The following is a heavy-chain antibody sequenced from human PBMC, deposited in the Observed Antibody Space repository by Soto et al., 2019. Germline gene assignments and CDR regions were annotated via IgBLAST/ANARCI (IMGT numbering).Heavy chain of an antibody. Sequence: QVQLQESGPGLVKPSETLSLTCTVSGGSVSSGSYSWSWIRQPPGKGLEWIGYIYNSGGTNYNPSLKSRVTISVDTSKNQFSLKLSSVTAADTAVYYCARVGVRLGRIAARPQADPYYYAMDAWGQGTTVTVSS. CDR3: ARVGVRLGRIAARPQADPYYYAMDA. CDR2: IYNSGGT. V-gene: IGHV4-61*01. J-gene: IGHJ6*02. D-gene: IGHD6-6*01. CDR1: GGSVSSGSYS.